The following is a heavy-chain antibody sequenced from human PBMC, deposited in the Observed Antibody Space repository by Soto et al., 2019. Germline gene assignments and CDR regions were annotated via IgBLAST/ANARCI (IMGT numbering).Heavy chain of an antibody. CDR1: GFTFSSYA. Sequence: EVQLLESGGGLVQPGGSLRLSCAASGFTFSSYAMSWVRQAPGKGLEWVSAFSGSGGSTYYADSVKGRFTISRDNSKNTLYLQMNSLRAEDTAVYYCAKDLGSSSGAFDIWGQGTIVTVSS. J-gene: IGHJ3*02. D-gene: IGHD6-6*01. V-gene: IGHV3-23*01. CDR3: AKDLGSSSGAFDI. CDR2: FSGSGGST.